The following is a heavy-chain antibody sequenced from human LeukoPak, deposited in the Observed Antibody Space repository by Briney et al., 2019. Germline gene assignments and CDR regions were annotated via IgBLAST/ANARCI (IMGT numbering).Heavy chain of an antibody. CDR1: GYSFTCYY. V-gene: IGHV1-2*06. Sequence: ASVKVSCKASGYSFTCYYVHWVRQAPGQVREWMGRINPNSGGTNYAEKFQGRVTMTRDTSISTAYMELSRLRSDDTAVYYCARATPGIAVANYWGQGTLVTVSS. CDR3: ARATPGIAVANY. J-gene: IGHJ4*02. CDR2: INPNSGGT. D-gene: IGHD6-19*01.